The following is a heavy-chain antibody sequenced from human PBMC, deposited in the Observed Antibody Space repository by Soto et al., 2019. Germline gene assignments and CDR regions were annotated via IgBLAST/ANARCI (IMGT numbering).Heavy chain of an antibody. CDR3: ARAPVNCGGDCYSGGWFDP. J-gene: IGHJ5*02. CDR2: IIPIFGTA. Sequence: QVQLVQSGAEVKQPGSSVKVSCKASGGTFSSYAISWVRQAPGQGLEWMGGIIPIFGTANYAQKFQGRVTITADESTSTAYMELSSLRSEDTAVYYCARAPVNCGGDCYSGGWFDPWGQGTLVTVSS. D-gene: IGHD2-21*02. V-gene: IGHV1-69*01. CDR1: GGTFSSYA.